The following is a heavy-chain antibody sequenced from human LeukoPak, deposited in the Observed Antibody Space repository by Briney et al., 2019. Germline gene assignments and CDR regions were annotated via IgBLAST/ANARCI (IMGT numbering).Heavy chain of an antibody. CDR3: EGGVT. J-gene: IGHJ3*01. CDR1: GFTFSNYW. V-gene: IGHV3-7*01. D-gene: IGHD5/OR15-5a*01. CDR2: IKRDGSER. Sequence: PGGSLRLSCTASGFTFSNYWMNWFRQAPGKGLEWVANIKRDGSERYYVDSVRGRFTISRDNAKTSLYLQMNNLRVEDTAVYYCEGGVTWGQGSMVTVSP.